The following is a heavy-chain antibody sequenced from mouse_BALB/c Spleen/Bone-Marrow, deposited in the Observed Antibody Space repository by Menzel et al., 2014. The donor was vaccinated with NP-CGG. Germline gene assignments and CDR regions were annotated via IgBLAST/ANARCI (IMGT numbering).Heavy chain of an antibody. J-gene: IGHJ4*01. CDR3: VSRGNPNVYYAMDY. CDR2: ISCYSGAT. CDR1: GYSFTGYY. Sequence: LVKTGASVKISCKASGYSFTGYYMHWVKQPPGKGLEWIGYISCYSGATSYNHNFTGKATFTVNSSSSTAYMQFNSLTSETSTFYYSVSRGNPNVYYAMDYWGQGTSVTVSS. V-gene: IGHV1S34*01.